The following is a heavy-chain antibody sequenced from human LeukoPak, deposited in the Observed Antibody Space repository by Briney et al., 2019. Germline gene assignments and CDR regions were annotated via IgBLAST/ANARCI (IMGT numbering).Heavy chain of an antibody. CDR3: ARDLSGYAPDGY. J-gene: IGHJ4*02. D-gene: IGHD5-12*01. CDR1: GFTVSSNQ. V-gene: IGHV3-53*05. Sequence: PGGSLRLSCAASGFTVSSNQMSWVRQAPGKGLEWVSVIYSGGSTYYADSVKGRFTISRDNSKNTLYLQMNSLRAEDTAVYYCARDLSGYAPDGYWGQGTLVTVSS. CDR2: IYSGGST.